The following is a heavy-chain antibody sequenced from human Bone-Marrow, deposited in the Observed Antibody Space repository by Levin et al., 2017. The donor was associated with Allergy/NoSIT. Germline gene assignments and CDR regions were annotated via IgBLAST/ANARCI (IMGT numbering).Heavy chain of an antibody. V-gene: IGHV3-64D*06. CDR2: ITSDGDDT. J-gene: IGHJ4*02. CDR3: LTGDY. Sequence: PGGSLRLSCSASGFAFSVYAMHWVRQASGKRLECVSGITSDGDDTFYADSVKGRFVISRDNSMDTLYLQMSSLRSEDTAIHYCLTGDYWGQGSLVSVSS. CDR1: GFAFSVYA.